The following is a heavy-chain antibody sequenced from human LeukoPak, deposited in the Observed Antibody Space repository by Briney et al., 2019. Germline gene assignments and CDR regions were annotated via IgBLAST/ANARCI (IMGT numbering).Heavy chain of an antibody. V-gene: IGHV1-69*05. Sequence: GASVKVSCKASGGTFSSYAISWVRQAPGQGLEWMGRIIPIFGTANYAQKFQGRVTITTDESTSTAYVELSSLRSEDTAVYYCARYPISIAVAGTWSDYWGQGTLVTVSS. J-gene: IGHJ4*02. CDR3: ARYPISIAVAGTWSDY. CDR1: GGTFSSYA. D-gene: IGHD6-19*01. CDR2: IIPIFGTA.